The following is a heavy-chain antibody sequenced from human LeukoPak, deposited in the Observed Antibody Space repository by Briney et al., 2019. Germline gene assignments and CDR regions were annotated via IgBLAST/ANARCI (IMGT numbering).Heavy chain of an antibody. V-gene: IGHV3-66*01. Sequence: GGSLRLSCAASGFTVSSNYMSWVRQAPGKGLEWVSVIYSGGSTYYADSVKGRFTISRDNYKNKQYLQMNSLRAEDTAVYYCARATKGIAAAEEEHWGQGTLVTVSS. CDR3: ARATKGIAAAEEEH. CDR2: IYSGGST. D-gene: IGHD6-13*01. J-gene: IGHJ1*01. CDR1: GFTVSSNY.